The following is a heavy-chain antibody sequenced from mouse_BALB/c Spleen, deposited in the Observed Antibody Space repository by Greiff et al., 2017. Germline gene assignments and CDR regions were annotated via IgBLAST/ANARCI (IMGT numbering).Heavy chain of an antibody. CDR2: ISSGGST. V-gene: IGHV5-6-5*01. J-gene: IGHJ4*01. Sequence: EVKLMESGGGLVKPGGSLKLSCAASGFTFSSYAMSWVRQTPEKRLEWVASISSGGSTYYPDSVKGRFTISRDNARNILYLQMSSLRSEDTAMYYCARGPYGRGAMDYWGQGTSVTVSS. D-gene: IGHD1-1*01. CDR1: GFTFSSYA. CDR3: ARGPYGRGAMDY.